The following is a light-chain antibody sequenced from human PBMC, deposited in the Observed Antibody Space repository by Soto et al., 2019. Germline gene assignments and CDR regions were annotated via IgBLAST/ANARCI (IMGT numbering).Light chain of an antibody. V-gene: IGKV3-15*01. Sequence: EIVMTQSPATLSVSPGERATLSCRASQSISSNLAWYQQKPGQATRLLIYGASTRATGIPARFSGSGSGTDFTLTISSLQSADFAVYYCQQYHNWPPLTFGGGTKVEIK. CDR2: GAS. CDR3: QQYHNWPPLT. CDR1: QSISSN. J-gene: IGKJ4*01.